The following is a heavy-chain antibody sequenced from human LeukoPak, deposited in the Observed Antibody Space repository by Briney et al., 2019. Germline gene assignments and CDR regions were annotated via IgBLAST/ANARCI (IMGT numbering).Heavy chain of an antibody. V-gene: IGHV5-51*01. D-gene: IGHD2-2*01. Sequence: GESLNISYKGFGYQFTSYWIGWVRPMTGKGVEWMGMSHHGDSDTRNSPSFQGQHTNTDDKSISTAYLQWSSLKGSDTAMYYCARRSSTRWTGPDYWGQGTLVVVSS. CDR2: SHHGDSDT. J-gene: IGHJ4*02. CDR1: GYQFTSYW. CDR3: ARRSSTRWTGPDY.